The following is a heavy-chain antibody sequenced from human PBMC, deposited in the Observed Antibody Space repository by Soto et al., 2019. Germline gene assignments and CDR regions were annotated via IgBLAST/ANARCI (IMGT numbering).Heavy chain of an antibody. CDR3: ARDGAWAPIED. V-gene: IGHV4-39*02. J-gene: IGHJ4*02. D-gene: IGHD3-16*01. Sequence: QLQLQESGPGLVKPSETLSLTCSVSGGSIDSSNFYWGWIRQPPGEGLEWIGSTYYRANTYYNSSLKSRVTISVDTSKNQFSLKLNSVTAADTAVYYCARDGAWAPIEDWGQGTLVTVSS. CDR1: GGSIDSSNFY. CDR2: TYYRANT.